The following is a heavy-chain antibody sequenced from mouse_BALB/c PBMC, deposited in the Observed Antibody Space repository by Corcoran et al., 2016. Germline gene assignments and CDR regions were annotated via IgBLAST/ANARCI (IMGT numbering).Heavy chain of an antibody. V-gene: IGHV1S136*01. CDR3: AREVPGGNPFDY. CDR1: GYTFTSYV. D-gene: IGHD2-1*01. Sequence: EVQLQQSGPELVKPGASVKMSCKASGYTFTSYVIHWVKQKPGQGLEWIGYIFPYNDGIKYNEKFKGKATLTSDKSSSTAYMGLNSLTSEDSAVYYCAREVPGGNPFDYWGPGTTLAVSS. CDR2: IFPYNDGI. J-gene: IGHJ2*01.